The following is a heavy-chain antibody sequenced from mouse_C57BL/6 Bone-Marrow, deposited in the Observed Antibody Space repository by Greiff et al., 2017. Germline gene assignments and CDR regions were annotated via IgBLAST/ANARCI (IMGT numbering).Heavy chain of an antibody. CDR1: GYTFTSYW. CDR3: ATVYYGSGYCDV. CDR2: FDPSDSYT. Sequence: QVQLQQSGAELVMPGASVKLSCKASGYTFTSYWMHWVKQRPGQGLEWIGEFDPSDSYTNYNQKFKGKSTLTVDKSSSTAYIPLSRLTSEDSAVYFCATVYYGSGYCDVWGTGTTVTVSS. J-gene: IGHJ1*03. D-gene: IGHD1-1*01. V-gene: IGHV1-69*01.